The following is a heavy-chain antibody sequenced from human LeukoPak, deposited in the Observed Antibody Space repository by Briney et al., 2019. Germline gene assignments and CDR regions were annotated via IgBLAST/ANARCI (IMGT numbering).Heavy chain of an antibody. D-gene: IGHD1-1*01. V-gene: IGHV3-7*01. CDR2: IKPDGSDK. CDR3: ARDKASRTRYNWFDP. CDR1: GFTFNNYW. J-gene: IGHJ5*02. Sequence: PGGSLRLSCAASGFTFNNYWMSWVRQAPGKGLEWVATIKPDGSDKYYVDSVSGRFTISRDNAKNSLYLQMNSLRAEDTAVYYCARDKASRTRYNWFDPWGQGTLVTVSS.